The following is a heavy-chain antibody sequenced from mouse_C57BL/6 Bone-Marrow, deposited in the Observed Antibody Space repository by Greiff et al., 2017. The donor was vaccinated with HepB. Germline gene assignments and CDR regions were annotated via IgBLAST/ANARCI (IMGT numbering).Heavy chain of an antibody. CDR2: IYPGDGDT. J-gene: IGHJ4*01. CDR3: ARWVYYGNPYYAMDY. D-gene: IGHD2-1*01. CDR1: GYAFSSYW. Sequence: VQLQQSGAELVKPGASVKISCKASGYAFSSYWMNWVKQRPGKGLEWIGQIYPGDGDTNYNGKFKGKATLTADKSSSTAYMQLSSLTSEDSAVYFCARWVYYGNPYYAMDYWGQGTSVTVSS. V-gene: IGHV1-80*01.